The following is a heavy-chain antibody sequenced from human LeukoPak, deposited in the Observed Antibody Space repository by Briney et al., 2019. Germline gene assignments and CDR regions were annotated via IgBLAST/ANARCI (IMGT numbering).Heavy chain of an antibody. Sequence: SETLSLTCTVSGGSISSGGYYWSWIRQHPGKGLEWIGYIYYSGSTYYNPSLKSRVTISVDTSKNQFSLKLSSVTAADTAVYYCARHAMVRGVGHWFDPWGQGTLVTVSS. D-gene: IGHD3-10*01. CDR2: IYYSGST. CDR1: GGSISSGGYY. V-gene: IGHV4-31*03. J-gene: IGHJ5*02. CDR3: ARHAMVRGVGHWFDP.